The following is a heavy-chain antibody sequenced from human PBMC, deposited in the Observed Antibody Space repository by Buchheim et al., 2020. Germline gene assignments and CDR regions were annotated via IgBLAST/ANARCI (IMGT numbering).Heavy chain of an antibody. CDR1: GFTFSSYW. D-gene: IGHD3-10*01. CDR3: ARGDGSGIYQRPDY. V-gene: IGHV3-74*01. Sequence: EVQLVESGGGLVQPGGSLRLSCAASGFTFSSYWMHWVRQAPGKGLVWLSRIRSDGSSASYADSVKGRFTTSRDKAKNTLYLQMDSLRAEDTAVYYCARGDGSGIYQRPDYWGQGTL. J-gene: IGHJ4*02. CDR2: IRSDGSSA.